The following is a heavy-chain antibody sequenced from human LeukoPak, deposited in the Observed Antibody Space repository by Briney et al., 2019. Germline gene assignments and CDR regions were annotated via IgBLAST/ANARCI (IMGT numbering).Heavy chain of an antibody. CDR3: AKEATVVRGPQDY. Sequence: PGRSPRLSCAASGFTFNSYAMTWVRQAPGKGLEWVSTISGTGGSIYYSDSVKGRFTISRDNSKDTLYLQMNSLRAEDTALYYCAKEATVVRGPQDYWGQGTLVTVSS. J-gene: IGHJ4*02. V-gene: IGHV3-23*01. CDR1: GFTFNSYA. CDR2: ISGTGGSI. D-gene: IGHD3-10*01.